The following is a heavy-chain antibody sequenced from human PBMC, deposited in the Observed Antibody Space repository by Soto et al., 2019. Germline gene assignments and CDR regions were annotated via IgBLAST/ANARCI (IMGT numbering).Heavy chain of an antibody. Sequence: GGSLRLSCAASGFTFSSYWMHWVRQTPGKGLVWVSRIDIAGSTTTYADSVKGRFTISRDNAKNTLYLQMNSLRAEDTAVYYCARDQTVAGPTSFDYCGQGTLVTVSS. V-gene: IGHV3-74*01. CDR2: IDIAGSTT. J-gene: IGHJ4*02. D-gene: IGHD6-19*01. CDR1: GFTFSSYW. CDR3: ARDQTVAGPTSFDY.